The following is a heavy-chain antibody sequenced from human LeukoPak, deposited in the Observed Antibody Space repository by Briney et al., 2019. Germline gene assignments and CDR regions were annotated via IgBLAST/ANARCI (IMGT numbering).Heavy chain of an antibody. CDR1: GFTFSSYS. CDR3: AKVGPSLVRGLIRGGARYYYNYMDV. CDR2: ISSSSSYI. Sequence: GGSLRLSCAASGFTFSSYSMNWVRQAPGKGLEWVSSISSSSSYIYYADSVKGRFTISRDNAKNSLYLQMNSLRAEDTAVYYCAKVGPSLVRGLIRGGARYYYNYMDVWGKGTTATISS. V-gene: IGHV3-21*04. D-gene: IGHD3-10*01. J-gene: IGHJ6*03.